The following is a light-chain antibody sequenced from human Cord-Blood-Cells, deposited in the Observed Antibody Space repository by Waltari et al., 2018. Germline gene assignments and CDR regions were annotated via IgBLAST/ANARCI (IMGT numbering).Light chain of an antibody. J-gene: IGLJ3*02. CDR3: QTWGTGMV. Sequence: QPVLPQAPSAPASLGAAVKPTFTLSSGHSSYAIGWHQQQPEKGPRYLMKLNSDGSHSKGDAIPDRFSGSSSGAERYLTLSSLQSEDEADYYCQTWGTGMVFGGGTKLTVL. V-gene: IGLV4-69*01. CDR1: SGHSSYA. CDR2: LNSDGSH.